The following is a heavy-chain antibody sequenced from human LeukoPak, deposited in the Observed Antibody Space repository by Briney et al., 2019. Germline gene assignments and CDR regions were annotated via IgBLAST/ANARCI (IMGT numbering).Heavy chain of an antibody. D-gene: IGHD2-21*02. CDR1: GGSISSYY. CDR2: LQYNGRT. CDR3: ARQPSYCGGDCYSQRTFDY. J-gene: IGHJ4*02. Sequence: SETLSLTCTVSGGSISSYYWGWIRQPPGKGLEWIGYLQYNGRTNYNPSLRSRVTISVDMSEKQFSLRLSSVTAADTAVYYCARQPSYCGGDCYSQRTFDYWGQGTLVTVSS. V-gene: IGHV4-59*08.